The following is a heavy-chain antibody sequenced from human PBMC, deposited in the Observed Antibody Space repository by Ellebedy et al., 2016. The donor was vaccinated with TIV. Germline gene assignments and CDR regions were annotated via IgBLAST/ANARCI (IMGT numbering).Heavy chain of an antibody. CDR1: GFTFSSYW. Sequence: GESLKISXAASGFTFSSYWMSWVRQAPGKGLQWVATIKEDGSEIYYLESLKGRFTISRDNAKNSLYLQMNSLRAEDTAVYYCARAPPRRGRGYSYARDAFDIWGQGTMVTVSS. J-gene: IGHJ3*02. V-gene: IGHV3-7*01. CDR2: IKEDGSEI. D-gene: IGHD5-18*01. CDR3: ARAPPRRGRGYSYARDAFDI.